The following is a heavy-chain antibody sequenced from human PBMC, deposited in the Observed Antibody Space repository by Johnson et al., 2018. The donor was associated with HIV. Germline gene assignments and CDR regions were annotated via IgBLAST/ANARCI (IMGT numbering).Heavy chain of an antibody. Sequence: QVQLVESGGGLIQPGGSLRLSCAASGFTFSDYYMNWIRQAPGKGLEWVSYISSSGSTIYYADSVKGRFTISRDNAKNSLYLQMNSLRAEDTAVYYCARGEDYGDNFSALDIWGQGTMVTVSS. CDR3: ARGEDYGDNFSALDI. CDR1: GFTFSDYY. J-gene: IGHJ3*02. D-gene: IGHD4-23*01. V-gene: IGHV3-11*04. CDR2: ISSSGSTI.